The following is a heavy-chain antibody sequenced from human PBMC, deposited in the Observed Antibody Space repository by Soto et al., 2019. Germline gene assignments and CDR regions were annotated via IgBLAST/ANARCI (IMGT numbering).Heavy chain of an antibody. J-gene: IGHJ4*02. CDR3: ARYCSTTRCPFDY. V-gene: IGHV4-30-4*01. D-gene: IGHD2-2*01. Sequence: LSLTCTVSGGSISSGGSYWGWIRQPPGKGLEWIGYIYYSGNTYFNPSLKSRVTLSVDTSKNQFSLNLSPVTAADTAVYYCARYCSTTRCPFDYWGQGTLVTVSS. CDR1: GGSISSGGSY. CDR2: IYYSGNT.